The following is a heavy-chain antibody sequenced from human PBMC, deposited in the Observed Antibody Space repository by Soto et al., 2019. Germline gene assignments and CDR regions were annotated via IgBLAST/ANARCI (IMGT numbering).Heavy chain of an antibody. D-gene: IGHD5-12*01. V-gene: IGHV3-23*01. J-gene: IGHJ6*02. CDR1: EFTFSSYA. CDR3: AKSYDYLGYYYFYGMVV. Sequence: GGSLRLSCAASEFTFSSYAMTWVRQAPGKGLEWVSLISGSADNTFYADSVKGRFTISRDNSKNMLYLQMNSLRAEDTAVYYCAKSYDYLGYYYFYGMVVWGQGTTVTVSS. CDR2: ISGSADNT.